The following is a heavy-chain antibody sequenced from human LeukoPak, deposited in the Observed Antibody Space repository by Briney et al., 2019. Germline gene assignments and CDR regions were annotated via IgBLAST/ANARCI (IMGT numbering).Heavy chain of an antibody. CDR2: ISSSSGTI. D-gene: IGHD6-13*01. CDR1: GFTFSTYN. J-gene: IGHJ4*02. V-gene: IGHV3-48*01. CDR3: ARRLTASGKHYFDY. Sequence: PGGSLRLSCAASGFTFSTYNMNWVRQAPGKGLEWVSYISSSSGTIYYADSVQGRFTISRDNAKNSLYLRMNSLRAEDTAVYYCARRLTASGKHYFDYWGQGTLVTVSS.